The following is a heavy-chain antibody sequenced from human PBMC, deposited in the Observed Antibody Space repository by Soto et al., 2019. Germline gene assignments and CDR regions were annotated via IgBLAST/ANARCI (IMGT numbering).Heavy chain of an antibody. V-gene: IGHV1-2*02. CDR2: IFPNSVGST. J-gene: IGHJ4*01. CDR3: GKDEAGIFDS. Sequence: QAQLVQSGAEVRRPGASVKVSCKTSGYTFAAYYLHWVRQAPGQGLEWMGFIFPNSVGSTTSAPQFEGRVIMPRDSSLSTAYLELSGLTSEDTGVSFCGKDEAGIFDSWGQGPLVSVSS. CDR1: GYTFAAYY.